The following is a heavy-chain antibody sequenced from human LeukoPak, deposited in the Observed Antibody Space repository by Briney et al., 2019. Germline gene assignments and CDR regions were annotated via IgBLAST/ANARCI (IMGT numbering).Heavy chain of an antibody. CDR2: ISGSGGST. V-gene: IGHV3-23*01. D-gene: IGHD6-13*01. CDR1: GFTLSSYA. J-gene: IGHJ6*02. CDR3: AKKSYSSSWYEYYYYYYGMDV. Sequence: GGSLRLSCAASGFTLSSYAMSWVRQAPGKGLEWVSAISGSGGSTYYADSVKGRFTISRDNSKNTLYLQMNSLRAEDTAVYYCAKKSYSSSWYEYYYYYYGMDVWGQGTTVTVSS.